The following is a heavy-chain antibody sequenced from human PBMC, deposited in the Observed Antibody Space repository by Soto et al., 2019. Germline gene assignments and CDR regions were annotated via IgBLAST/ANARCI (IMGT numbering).Heavy chain of an antibody. J-gene: IGHJ4*02. Sequence: QMQLVQSGPEVKKPGTSVKVSCKASGFTFTSSAMQWVRQARGQRLEWIGWIVVGSGNTNFAQKFQERITMTVDMPTSTACMELSSLRSEDTAVYYCAAGGLGGWGYWGQGTLVTVSS. V-gene: IGHV1-58*02. CDR2: IVVGSGNT. D-gene: IGHD3-10*01. CDR1: GFTFTSSA. CDR3: AAGGLGGWGY.